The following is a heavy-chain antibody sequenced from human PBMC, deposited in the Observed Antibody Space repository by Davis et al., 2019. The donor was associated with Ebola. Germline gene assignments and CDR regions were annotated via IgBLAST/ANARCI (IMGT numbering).Heavy chain of an antibody. J-gene: IGHJ4*02. CDR1: GFTFSSYG. D-gene: IGHD1-26*01. V-gene: IGHV3-30*02. CDR3: AKDRGSVHPYYFDY. Sequence: GESLKISCAASGFTFSSYGMHWVRQAPGKGLEWVAVIWYDGSNKYYADSVKGRFTISRDNSKNTLYLQMNSLRAEDTAVYYCAKDRGSVHPYYFDYWGQGTLVTVSS. CDR2: IWYDGSNK.